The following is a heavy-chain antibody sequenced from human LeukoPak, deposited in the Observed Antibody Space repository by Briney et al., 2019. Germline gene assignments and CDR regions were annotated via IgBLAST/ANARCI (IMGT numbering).Heavy chain of an antibody. V-gene: IGHV1-69*13. CDR3: ARENYGSGSSGANWFDP. CDR2: ITPLFGTA. CDR1: GGTFSSYA. D-gene: IGHD3-10*01. Sequence: ASVKVSCKASGGTFSSYAISWVRQAPGQGLEWMGGITPLFGTANYAQKFQGRVTITADESASTVYMELSSLRSEDTAVYYCARENYGSGSSGANWFDPWGQGTLVTVSS. J-gene: IGHJ5*02.